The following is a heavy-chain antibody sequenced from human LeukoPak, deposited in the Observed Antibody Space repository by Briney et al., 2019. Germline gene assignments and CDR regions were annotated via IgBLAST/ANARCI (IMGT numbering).Heavy chain of an antibody. CDR3: ARLGVGSSVFSYIDV. CDR2: ITGHGDTT. CDR1: GFSFSNYG. J-gene: IGHJ6*03. Sequence: GGTQRLSCAASGFSFSNYGMNWVRQAPGKGLEWVSGITGHGDTTYYADSVKGRFTISRDNSRNTVYLQMNSLRAEDTAIYYCARLGVGSSVFSYIDVWGTGTTVTVSS. D-gene: IGHD6-6*01. V-gene: IGHV3-23*01.